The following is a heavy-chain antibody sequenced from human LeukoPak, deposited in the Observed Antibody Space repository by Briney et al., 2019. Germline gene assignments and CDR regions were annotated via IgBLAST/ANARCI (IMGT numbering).Heavy chain of an antibody. V-gene: IGHV1-24*01. J-gene: IGHJ1*01. D-gene: IGHD3-22*01. CDR3: AAANFYDSYGYYRRYFHH. CDR1: GYTLIELS. Sequence: ASVKVPCKVSGYTLIELSMHWVRQAPGKGLEWMGGFNPEDGETIYAQKFQGRVSMTEDTSTDTTYMELSSLRSEDTAVYYCAAANFYDSYGYYRRYFHHWGQGTLVTVSS. CDR2: FNPEDGET.